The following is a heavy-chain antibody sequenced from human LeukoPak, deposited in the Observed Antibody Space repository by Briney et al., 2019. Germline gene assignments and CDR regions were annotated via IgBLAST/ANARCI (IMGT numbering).Heavy chain of an antibody. CDR3: ARSLAVAVAGAGHDY. Sequence: GASVKVSSKASGYVFQTYGVTWVRQAPGQGLEWMGGLIPISDTPKYAQKFQGRLTISTDESTSTAYMELSSLTSKDTAVYYCARSLAVAVAGAGHDYWGQGTLVTVSS. V-gene: IGHV1-69*05. J-gene: IGHJ4*02. CDR2: LIPISDTP. CDR1: GYVFQTYG. D-gene: IGHD6-19*01.